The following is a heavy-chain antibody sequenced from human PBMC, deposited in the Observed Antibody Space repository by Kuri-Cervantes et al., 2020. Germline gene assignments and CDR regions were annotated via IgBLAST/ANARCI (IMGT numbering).Heavy chain of an antibody. V-gene: IGHV3-30*16. CDR1: GFTFNSYA. CDR3: ARTYYYGYHSDF. J-gene: IGHJ4*02. CDR2: ISYDGSNK. Sequence: GESLKISCAASGFTFNSYAMHWVRQATGKGLEWVAVISYDGSNKYYADSVKGRFTISRDNSKNTLYLQMNSLRAGDTAVYYCARTYYYGYHSDFWGQGTLVTVSS. D-gene: IGHD3-10*01.